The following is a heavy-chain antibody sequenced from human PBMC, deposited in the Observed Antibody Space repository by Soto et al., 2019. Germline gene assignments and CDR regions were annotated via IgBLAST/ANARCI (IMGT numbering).Heavy chain of an antibody. CDR1: GFTFSTQT. Sequence: EVQLLESGGGLVQPGGSLRVSCAASGFTFSTQTMTWVRQAPGKGLEWVSDISGSGATTTYADSVKGRFAISRDNSRNTLYLQMNSLRAEDTAVYYCAKGEYKWNYVSDYWGQGALVTVSS. CDR3: AKGEYKWNYVSDY. J-gene: IGHJ4*02. V-gene: IGHV3-23*01. D-gene: IGHD1-7*01. CDR2: ISGSGATT.